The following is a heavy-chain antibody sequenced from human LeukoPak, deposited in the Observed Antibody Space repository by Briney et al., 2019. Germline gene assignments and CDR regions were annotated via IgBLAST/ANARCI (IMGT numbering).Heavy chain of an antibody. CDR3: ARVGDFSGAY. CDR2: VYGSRTA. J-gene: IGHJ4*02. CDR1: GGSIGTYF. V-gene: IGHV4-59*01. D-gene: IGHD3-10*01. Sequence: SETLSLTCTVSGGSIGTYFWTWVRQPPGKGLEWIGSVYGSRTANYNPSLKSRLSISLDTSKNRFSLNLNSVTAADTAIYYCARVGDFSGAYWGQGTLVTVSS.